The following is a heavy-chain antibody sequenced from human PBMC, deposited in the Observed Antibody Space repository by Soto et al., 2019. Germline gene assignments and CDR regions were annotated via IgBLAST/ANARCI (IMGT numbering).Heavy chain of an antibody. V-gene: IGHV1-69*04. CDR2: IIPILGIA. CDR3: ARDDEGFLNSYYFDY. J-gene: IGHJ4*02. Sequence: SVKVSCKASGYTFTSYSISWVRQAPGRGLEWMGRIIPILGIANYAQKFQGRGTITADKSTSTAYMELSSLRSEDTAVYYCARDDEGFLNSYYFDYWGQGTLVTVSS. CDR1: GYTFTSYS. D-gene: IGHD2-15*01.